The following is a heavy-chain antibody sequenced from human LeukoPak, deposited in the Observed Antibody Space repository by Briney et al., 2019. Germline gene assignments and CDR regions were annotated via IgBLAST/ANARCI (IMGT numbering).Heavy chain of an antibody. V-gene: IGHV6-1*01. D-gene: IGHD2-15*01. CDR2: TYYRSKWYN. J-gene: IGHJ5*02. CDR3: ARDRGYCSGGSCYVWFDP. CDR1: GDSVSSNSAT. Sequence: SQTLSLTCAISGDSVSSNSATWNWIRQSPSRGLEWLGRTYYRSKWYNDYAVSVKSRITINPDTSKNQFSLKLSSVTAADTAVYYCARDRGYCSGGSCYVWFDPWGQGTLVTVSS.